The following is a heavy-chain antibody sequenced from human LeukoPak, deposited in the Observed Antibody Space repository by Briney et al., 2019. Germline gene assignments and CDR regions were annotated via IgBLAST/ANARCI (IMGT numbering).Heavy chain of an antibody. V-gene: IGHV4-34*01. CDR2: INHSGST. D-gene: IGHD3-22*01. CDR1: GGSFSGYY. Sequence: SETLSLTCAVYGGSFSGYYWSWIRQPPGKGLEWIGGINHSGSTNYNPSLKSRVTISVDTSKNQFSLKLSSVTAADTAVYYCARGGRSSSGYSNLGGGIDPWGQGTLVTVSS. J-gene: IGHJ5*02. CDR3: ARGGRSSSGYSNLGGGIDP.